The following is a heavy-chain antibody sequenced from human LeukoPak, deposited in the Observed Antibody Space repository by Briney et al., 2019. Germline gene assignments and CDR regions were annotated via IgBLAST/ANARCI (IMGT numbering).Heavy chain of an antibody. V-gene: IGHV1-2*02. D-gene: IGHD3-10*01. Sequence: VKVCCKASGYTFTGYYMHWVRQSPGHGLEWLGWIHPNTGGTNYAQKFQGRVTMTRDTSITTAYMELDRLTSDDTTVYYCARQTYYGTGSYSYYFDQWGQGTLVTVTS. J-gene: IGHJ4*02. CDR3: ARQTYYGTGSYSYYFDQ. CDR2: IHPNTGGT. CDR1: GYTFTGYY.